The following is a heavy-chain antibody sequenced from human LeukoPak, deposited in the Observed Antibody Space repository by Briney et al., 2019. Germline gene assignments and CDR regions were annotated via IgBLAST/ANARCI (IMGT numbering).Heavy chain of an antibody. J-gene: IGHJ6*02. D-gene: IGHD2-2*01. V-gene: IGHV3-11*01. CDR1: GFTFSDYY. Sequence: GGSLRLSCAASGFTFSDYYMSWIRQAPGKGLEWISYISSTESTIYYADSVKGRFTISRDNAKKSLYLQMNSLRAEDTAIYYCAGLGFCSSTSCSGSLYYYSGMDVWGQGTTVTVSS. CDR2: ISSTESTI. CDR3: AGLGFCSSTSCSGSLYYYSGMDV.